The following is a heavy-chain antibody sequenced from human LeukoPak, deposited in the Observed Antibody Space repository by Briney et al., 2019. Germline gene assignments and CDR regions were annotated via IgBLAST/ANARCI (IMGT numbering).Heavy chain of an antibody. D-gene: IGHD3-10*01. CDR2: IRNDGSNK. CDR1: GFTFASYG. V-gene: IGHV3-30*02. J-gene: IGHJ4*02. CDR3: AKAFYGSGSYPQDY. Sequence: GGSLRLSSAASGFTFASYGMHWVRQAPGKGLEWLAFIRNDGSNKYYADSVKGRFTISRDNSKNTLYLQMSSLRAEDTAVYYCAKAFYGSGSYPQDYWGQGTLVTVSS.